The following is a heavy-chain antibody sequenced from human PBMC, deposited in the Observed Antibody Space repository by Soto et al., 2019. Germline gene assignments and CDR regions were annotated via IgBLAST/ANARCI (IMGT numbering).Heavy chain of an antibody. V-gene: IGHV1-18*01. D-gene: IGHD5-18*01. Sequence: ASVKVSCKASGYTFTSYGISWVRQAPGQGLEWMGWISAYNGNTNYAQKLQGRVTMTTDTSTSTAYMELRSLRSDDTAVYYCARRGYSYGQYHWFDPWGQGTLVTVSS. CDR2: ISAYNGNT. CDR1: GYTFTSYG. CDR3: ARRGYSYGQYHWFDP. J-gene: IGHJ5*02.